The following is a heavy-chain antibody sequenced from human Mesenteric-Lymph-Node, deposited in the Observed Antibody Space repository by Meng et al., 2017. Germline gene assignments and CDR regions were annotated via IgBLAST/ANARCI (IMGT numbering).Heavy chain of an antibody. Sequence: EVQLVGSGGDVCKPGRSLILTCAAFGFTFSSNYIGWVRQAPGKGLEWVSSIYSAGSTYYADSVKGRFTISRDISRNTLYLQMNSLRAEDTAVYFCAVGAAAKHNFDYWGQGTLVTVSS. CDR2: IYSAGST. D-gene: IGHD6-13*01. V-gene: IGHV3-53*01. CDR1: GFTFSSNY. J-gene: IGHJ4*02. CDR3: AVGAAAKHNFDY.